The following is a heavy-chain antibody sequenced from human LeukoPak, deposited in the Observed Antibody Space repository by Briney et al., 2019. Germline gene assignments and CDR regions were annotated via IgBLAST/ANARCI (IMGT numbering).Heavy chain of an antibody. CDR2: ISWNSGNI. CDR1: GFIFDDSA. J-gene: IGHJ6*02. D-gene: IGHD4-11*01. Sequence: PGGSLRLSCAASGFIFDDSAMHWVRKAPGKGLEWVSGISWNSGNIGYADSVKGRFTISRDNAKNSLYLQMNSLRAEDTALYYCAKSYSKRTTYYYYGMDVWGQGTTVTVSS. CDR3: AKSYSKRTTYYYYGMDV. V-gene: IGHV3-9*01.